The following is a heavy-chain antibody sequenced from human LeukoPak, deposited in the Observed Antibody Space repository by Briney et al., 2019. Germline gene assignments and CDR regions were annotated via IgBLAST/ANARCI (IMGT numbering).Heavy chain of an antibody. CDR3: AKEREGVVGALDY. CDR1: GFTFSSYA. Sequence: GGSLRLSCAASGFTFSSYAMHWVRQAPGKGLEWVAVISYDGSNKYYADSVKGRFTISRDNSKNTLYLQMNSLRAEDTAVYYCAKEREGVVGALDYWGQGTLVTVSS. CDR2: ISYDGSNK. J-gene: IGHJ4*02. D-gene: IGHD1-26*01. V-gene: IGHV3-30-3*01.